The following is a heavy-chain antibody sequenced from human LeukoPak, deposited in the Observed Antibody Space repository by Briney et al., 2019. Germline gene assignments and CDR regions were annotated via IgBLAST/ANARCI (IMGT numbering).Heavy chain of an antibody. CDR3: ARDIKDIVVVPAAIWEGGFDY. J-gene: IGHJ4*02. CDR2: ISAYNGNT. CDR1: GYTFTSYG. D-gene: IGHD2-2*02. Sequence: ASVKVSCKASGYTFTSYGISWVRQAPGQGLEWMGWISAYNGNTNYAQKLQGRVTMTTDKSKSKAYMELRSLRSDDTALYYCARDIKDIVVVPAAIWEGGFDYWGQGTLVTVSS. V-gene: IGHV1-18*01.